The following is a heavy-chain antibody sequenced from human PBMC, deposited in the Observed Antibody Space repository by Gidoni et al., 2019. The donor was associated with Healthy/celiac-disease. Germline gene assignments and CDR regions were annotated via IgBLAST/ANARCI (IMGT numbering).Heavy chain of an antibody. Sequence: QLQLVESGVGVVQPGRSLRLSFSASGFTFSSYGMHWVLQAPGKGLEWVAVISYDGSNKYYADSVKVRFTISRDNSKNTLYLQMNSLRAEDTAVYYCAKAGIAAAGHWGQGTLVTVSS. CDR1: GFTFSSYG. V-gene: IGHV3-30*18. J-gene: IGHJ4*02. CDR2: ISYDGSNK. D-gene: IGHD6-13*01. CDR3: AKAGIAAAGH.